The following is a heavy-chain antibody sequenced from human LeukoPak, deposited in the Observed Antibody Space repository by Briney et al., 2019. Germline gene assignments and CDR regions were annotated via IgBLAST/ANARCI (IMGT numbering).Heavy chain of an antibody. CDR2: INGRGTYI. Sequence: GGSLRLSCAASGFTFSDYFMSWVRQAPGKGLEWLSYINGRGTYIDYAESLKGRFTISRDNSKNTLYLQLSSLRAEDTAVYYCAKAQTANWDFNYYGLDVWGQGTTVTVSS. V-gene: IGHV3-11*05. J-gene: IGHJ6*02. CDR3: AKAQTANWDFNYYGLDV. CDR1: GFTFSDYF. D-gene: IGHD7-27*01.